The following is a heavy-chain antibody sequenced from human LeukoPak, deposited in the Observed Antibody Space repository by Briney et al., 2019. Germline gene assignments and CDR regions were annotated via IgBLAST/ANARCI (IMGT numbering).Heavy chain of an antibody. CDR2: IRYDGSNK. V-gene: IGHV3-30*02. J-gene: IGHJ4*02. Sequence: GGSLRLSCAASGFTFSGYTMSWVRQAPGKGLEWVAFIRYDGSNKYYADSVKGRFTISRDNSKNTLYLQMNSLRAEDTAVYYCAKRYADYFDYWGQGTLVTVSS. CDR3: AKRYADYFDY. CDR1: GFTFSGYT. D-gene: IGHD2-15*01.